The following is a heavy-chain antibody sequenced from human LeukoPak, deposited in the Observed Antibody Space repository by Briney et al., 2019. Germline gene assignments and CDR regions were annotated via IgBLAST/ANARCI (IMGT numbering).Heavy chain of an antibody. CDR3: ARDSPPAYCRSGSCYFDY. D-gene: IGHD2-15*01. Sequence: SETLSLTCAVYGGSFSGYYWSWIRQPPGKGLEWIGEINHSGGTNYNPSLKSRVTISVDTSKNQFSLKLSSVTAAATAVYYCARDSPPAYCRSGSCYFDYWGQGTLVTVSS. V-gene: IGHV4-34*01. CDR2: INHSGGT. J-gene: IGHJ4*02. CDR1: GGSFSGYY.